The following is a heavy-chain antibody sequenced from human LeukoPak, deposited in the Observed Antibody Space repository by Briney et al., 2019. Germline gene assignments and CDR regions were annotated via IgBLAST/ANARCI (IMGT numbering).Heavy chain of an antibody. CDR3: AREDGYCSGGSCYLVVDP. D-gene: IGHD2-15*01. J-gene: IGHJ5*02. V-gene: IGHV1-18*01. Sequence: ASVKVSCKASGYTFTSYGISWVRQAPGQGVEWMGWISAYNGNTNYAQKLQGRVTMTTDTSTSTAYMELRSLRSDDTAVYYCAREDGYCSGGSCYLVVDPWGQGTLVTVSS. CDR2: ISAYNGNT. CDR1: GYTFTSYG.